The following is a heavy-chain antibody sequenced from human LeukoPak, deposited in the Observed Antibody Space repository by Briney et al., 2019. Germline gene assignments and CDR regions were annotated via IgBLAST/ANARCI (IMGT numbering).Heavy chain of an antibody. CDR2: ISSSSSYI. Sequence: PGGSLRLSCAASGFTFSSYSMNWVRQAPGKGLEWVSSISSSSSYIYYADSVKGRFTISRDKAKNSLYLQMNSLRAEDTAVYYCARARYCSSTSCYFDYWGQGTLVTVSS. CDR3: ARARYCSSTSCYFDY. J-gene: IGHJ4*02. D-gene: IGHD2-2*01. V-gene: IGHV3-21*01. CDR1: GFTFSSYS.